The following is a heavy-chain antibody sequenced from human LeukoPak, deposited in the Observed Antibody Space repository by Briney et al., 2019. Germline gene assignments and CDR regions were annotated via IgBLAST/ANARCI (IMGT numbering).Heavy chain of an antibody. V-gene: IGHV4-38-2*02. J-gene: IGHJ5*02. CDR3: ARDGSRWIAAAENWFDP. D-gene: IGHD6-13*01. Sequence: PSETLSLTCTVSGYSISSGYYWGWIRQPPGKGLEWIGSIYHSGSTYYNPSLKSRVTISVDTSKNQFSLKLSSVTAADTAVYYCARDGSRWIAAAENWFDPWGQGTLVTVSS. CDR2: IYHSGST. CDR1: GYSISSGYY.